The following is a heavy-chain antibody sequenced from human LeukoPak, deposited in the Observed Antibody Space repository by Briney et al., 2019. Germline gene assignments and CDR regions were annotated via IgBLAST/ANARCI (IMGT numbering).Heavy chain of an antibody. J-gene: IGHJ3*01. Sequence: GASVKVSCKVSGYTLTELPIHWVRQAPGKGLEWRGGFSPEHAETIYAQKFQDRVTMTEDPTTDTAYMEVGSLRSEDTAVYYCATESYSNSWYYAFDLWGQGTMVTVSS. CDR1: GYTLTELP. V-gene: IGHV1-24*01. D-gene: IGHD6-13*01. CDR3: ATESYSNSWYYAFDL. CDR2: FSPEHAET.